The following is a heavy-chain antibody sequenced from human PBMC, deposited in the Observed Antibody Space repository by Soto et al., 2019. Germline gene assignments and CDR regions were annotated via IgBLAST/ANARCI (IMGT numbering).Heavy chain of an antibody. CDR3: ARDLKYDFWSGYRSYYYYYMDV. Sequence: GGSLRLSCAASGFTFSSYAMSWVRQAPGKGLEWVSAISGSGGSTYYADSVRGRFTISRDNSKNTLYLQMNSLRAEDTAVYYCARDLKYDFWSGYRSYYYYYMDVWGKGTTVTVSS. J-gene: IGHJ6*03. D-gene: IGHD3-3*01. CDR1: GFTFSSYA. CDR2: ISGSGGST. V-gene: IGHV3-23*01.